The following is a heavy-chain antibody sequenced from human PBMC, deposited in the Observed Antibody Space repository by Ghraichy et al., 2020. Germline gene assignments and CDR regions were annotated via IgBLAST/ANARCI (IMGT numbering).Heavy chain of an antibody. V-gene: IGHV1-46*01. CDR2: INPSGGST. D-gene: IGHD5-12*01. CDR3: ARLSWPAAITHYGMDV. J-gene: IGHJ6*02. Sequence: ASVKVSCKASGYTFTSYYMHWVRQAPGQGLEWMGIINPSGGSTSYAQKFQGRVTMTRDTSTSTVYMELSSLRSEDTAVYYCARLSWPAAITHYGMDVWGQGTTVTVSS. CDR1: GYTFTSYY.